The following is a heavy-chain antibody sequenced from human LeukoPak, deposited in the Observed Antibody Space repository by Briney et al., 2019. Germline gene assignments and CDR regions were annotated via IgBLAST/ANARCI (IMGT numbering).Heavy chain of an antibody. CDR1: GFALSDYW. CDR3: ARDFPGTDDSFDV. V-gene: IGHV3-74*01. D-gene: IGHD1-1*01. Sequence: GGSLRLSCAVSGFALSDYWMHWVRQAPGKGPEWVSRINLDGSSPAYADSVKGRFTISRDSAKNTLYLQMNTLRAEDTAVYYCARDFPGTDDSFDVWGQGTMVTVSS. CDR2: INLDGSSP. J-gene: IGHJ3*01.